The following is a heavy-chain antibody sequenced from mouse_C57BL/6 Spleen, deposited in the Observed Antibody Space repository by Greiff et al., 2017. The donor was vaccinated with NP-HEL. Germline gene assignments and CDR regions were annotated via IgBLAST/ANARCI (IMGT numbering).Heavy chain of an antibody. Sequence: EVKLVESGGGLVKPGGSLKLSCAASGFTFSDYGMHWVRQAPEKGLEWVAYISSGSSTIYYADTVKGRFTISRDNAKNTLFLQMTSLRSEDTAMYYCARGGWYLYAMDYWGHRTSVTVSS. CDR3: ARGGWYLYAMDY. D-gene: IGHD2-1*01. V-gene: IGHV5-17*01. J-gene: IGHJ4*01. CDR2: ISSGSSTI. CDR1: GFTFSDYG.